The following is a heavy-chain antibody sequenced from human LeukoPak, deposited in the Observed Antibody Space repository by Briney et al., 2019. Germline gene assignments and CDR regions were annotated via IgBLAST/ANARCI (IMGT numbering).Heavy chain of an antibody. V-gene: IGHV4-59*08. Sequence: ETLSLTCTVSGGSIISYYWSWIRQPPGKGLEWIGYIYYSGSTNYNPSLKSRVTISVDTSKNQFSLKLSSVTAADTAVYYCARISSQNWFDPWGQGTLVTVSS. CDR2: IYYSGST. CDR3: ARISSQNWFDP. D-gene: IGHD6-6*01. J-gene: IGHJ5*02. CDR1: GGSIISYY.